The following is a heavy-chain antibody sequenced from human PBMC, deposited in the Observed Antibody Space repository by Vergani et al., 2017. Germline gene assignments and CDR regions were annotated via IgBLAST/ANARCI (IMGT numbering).Heavy chain of an antibody. V-gene: IGHV3-23*04. J-gene: IGHJ4*02. CDR1: GLKFSTQW. CDR2: VSGSSATP. CDR3: TKGSRGYTGYFFDY. D-gene: IGHD5-12*01. Sequence: EVQLVESGGGLVQPGGSLRLSCAASGLKFSTQWMSWVRQAPGKGLEWVSSVSGSSATPYYADSVKGRFIISRDNSKNTLHLQMNSLRADDTAVYYCTKGSRGYTGYFFDYWGQGTLATVSS.